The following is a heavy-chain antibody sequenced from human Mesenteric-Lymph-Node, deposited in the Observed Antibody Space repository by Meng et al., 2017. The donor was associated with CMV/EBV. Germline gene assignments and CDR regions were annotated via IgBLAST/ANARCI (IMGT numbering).Heavy chain of an antibody. V-gene: IGHV1-69*05. CDR3: ARNGPLYYFDY. CDR2: IIPLFATA. Sequence: SVKVSCKTSGYTFSTYGISWVRQTPGQGLEWMGGIIPLFATAKYAQKFQNRVTITRDESTSTDYMELSSLTSDDTAVYYCARNGPLYYFDYWGQGTLVTVSS. J-gene: IGHJ4*02. CDR1: GYTFSTYG. D-gene: IGHD2-15*01.